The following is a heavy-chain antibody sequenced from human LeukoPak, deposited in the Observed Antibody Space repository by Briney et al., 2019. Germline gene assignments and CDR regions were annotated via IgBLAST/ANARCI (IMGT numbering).Heavy chain of an antibody. V-gene: IGHV3-21*01. CDR3: ARVLEAASFDY. CDR2: ISSSSSHV. D-gene: IGHD6-13*01. CDR1: GFTFSSYS. Sequence: GGSLRLFCAASGFTFSSYSMNWVRQAPGKGLEWVSSISSSSSHVYYADSVKGRFTMSRDNAENSLYLQMNSLRADDTAVYYCARVLEAASFDYWGQGSPVTVSS. J-gene: IGHJ4*02.